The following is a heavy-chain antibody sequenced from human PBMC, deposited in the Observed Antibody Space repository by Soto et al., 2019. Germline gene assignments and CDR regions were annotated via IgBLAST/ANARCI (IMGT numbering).Heavy chain of an antibody. J-gene: IGHJ2*01. CDR1: GFIFRNYG. CDR2: IWFDGSHE. V-gene: IGHV3-33*01. Sequence: QVQLVESGGGVVQPGRSLRLSCGGAGFIFRNYGLHWVRQAPGKGLEWVAVIWFDGSHEYYADSVKGRLASSRENPKNTMSIQMNNMRPEDTAVYFWARTSLLRLNNWYFVLWGRGTMVTVSS. CDR3: ARTSLLRLNNWYFVL. D-gene: IGHD5-12*01.